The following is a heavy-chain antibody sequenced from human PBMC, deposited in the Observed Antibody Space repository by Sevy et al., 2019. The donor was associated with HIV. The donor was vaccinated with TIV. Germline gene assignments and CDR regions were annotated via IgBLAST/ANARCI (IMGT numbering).Heavy chain of an antibody. CDR2: ISNDGSNK. J-gene: IGHJ4*02. Sequence: GGSLRLSCAASEFSFRNYGRHWVRQAPGKGLEWVAFISNDGSNKYYADSVKGRFTISRDNSQNTLYLQVNNVRADDTAVFYCAKNIWTGYYVPHGYWGQGTLVTVSS. CDR3: AKNIWTGYYVPHGY. CDR1: EFSFRNYG. D-gene: IGHD3-9*01. V-gene: IGHV3-30*02.